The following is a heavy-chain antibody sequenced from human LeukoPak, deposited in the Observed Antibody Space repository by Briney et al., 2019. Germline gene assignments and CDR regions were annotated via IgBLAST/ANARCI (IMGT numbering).Heavy chain of an antibody. J-gene: IGHJ4*02. V-gene: IGHV4-59*08. Sequence: SETLSLTCTVPGGSIRNYYWSWIRQPPGKGLEWIGYIYNSGSTNYNPSLKSRVTISADTSKNQFSLRLTSVTAADTGVYYCARHYSPDFCADDCYTFDYWGQGTLVTVSS. CDR1: GGSIRNYY. D-gene: IGHD2-21*02. CDR3: ARHYSPDFCADDCYTFDY. CDR2: IYNSGST.